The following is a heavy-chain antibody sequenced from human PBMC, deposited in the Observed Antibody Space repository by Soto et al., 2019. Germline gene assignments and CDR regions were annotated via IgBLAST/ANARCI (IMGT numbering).Heavy chain of an antibody. CDR1: GFTVSSNY. V-gene: IGHV3-66*01. D-gene: IGHD2-15*01. CDR2: IYSGGST. CDR3: AREAYCSGGSCYSKNYYYMDV. Sequence: GGSLRLSCAASGFTVSSNYMSWVRQAPGKGLEWVSVIYSGGSTYYADSVKGRFTISRDNSKNTLYLQMNSLRAEDTAVYYCAREAYCSGGSCYSKNYYYMDVWGKGTTVTVSS. J-gene: IGHJ6*03.